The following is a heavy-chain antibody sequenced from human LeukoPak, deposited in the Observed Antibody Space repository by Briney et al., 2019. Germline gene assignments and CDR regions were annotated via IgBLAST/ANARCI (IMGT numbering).Heavy chain of an antibody. CDR2: ISYDGSNK. CDR3: SKDRTYDYGTYDAFDI. D-gene: IGHD4-17*01. CDR1: GFTFDSYG. V-gene: IGHV3-30*18. Sequence: GRSLRLSCAASGFTFDSYGMHWVRQAPGKGLEWVAVISYDGSNKYYVDSVKGRFTISRDNSKNTLYLQMNSLRPEDTAVYYCSKDRTYDYGTYDAFDIWGPGTMVTVSS. J-gene: IGHJ3*02.